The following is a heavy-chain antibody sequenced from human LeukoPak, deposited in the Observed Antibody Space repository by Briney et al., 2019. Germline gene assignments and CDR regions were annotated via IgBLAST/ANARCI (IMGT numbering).Heavy chain of an antibody. CDR2: INPDGSQG. D-gene: IGHD2-21*01. J-gene: IGHJ3*02. Sequence: QPGRSLRLSCAASGFTFNKYGMHWVRQAPGKGLEWVATINPDGSQGSYVDSVKGRFAISRDNALDSLFLQMNSLSAEDTAVYYCARDPAYGALDIWGQGTTVTVSS. CDR3: ARDPAYGALDI. V-gene: IGHV3-7*01. CDR1: GFTFNKYG.